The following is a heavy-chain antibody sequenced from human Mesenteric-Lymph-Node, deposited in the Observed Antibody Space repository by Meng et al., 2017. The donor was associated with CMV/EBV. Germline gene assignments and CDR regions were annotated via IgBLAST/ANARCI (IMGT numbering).Heavy chain of an antibody. CDR2: ISPYNGNT. Sequence: TFSNYGISWVRPAPGQGLEWMGWISPYNGNTISGQNLQGRVTMTTDTSTSTAYMELRSLGSDDTAVYYCARGGTGYYDSSGYYPVVDYWGQGTLVTSPQ. CDR1: TFSNYG. V-gene: IGHV1-18*04. D-gene: IGHD3-22*01. CDR3: ARGGTGYYDSSGYYPVVDY. J-gene: IGHJ4*02.